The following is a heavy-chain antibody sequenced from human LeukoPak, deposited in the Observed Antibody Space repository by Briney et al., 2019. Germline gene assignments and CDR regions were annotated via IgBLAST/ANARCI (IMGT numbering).Heavy chain of an antibody. CDR1: GFTFSSYG. CDR3: AKEPYDFWSGFDY. J-gene: IGHJ4*02. CDR2: IGYDGSNK. V-gene: IGHV3-30*02. Sequence: GGSLRLPCAASGFTFSSYGMHWVRQAPGKGLEWVAFIGYDGSNKYYGDSVKGRFTISRDNSKNTLYLQMNSHRAEDTAVYYCAKEPYDFWSGFDYWGQGTLVTVSS. D-gene: IGHD3-3*01.